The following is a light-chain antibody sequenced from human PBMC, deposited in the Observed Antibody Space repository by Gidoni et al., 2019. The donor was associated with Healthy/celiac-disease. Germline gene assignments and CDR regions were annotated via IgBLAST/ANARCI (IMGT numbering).Light chain of an antibody. CDR1: QDISNY. J-gene: IGKJ4*01. V-gene: IGKV1-33*01. CDR2: DAS. CDR3: QQYDNLPRT. Sequence: DIKMLQYPSSLSASVADRVTITCQASQDISNYLNWYQQKPGKAPKLLIYDASNLETGIPSRFSGSGSGTDFTFTISSLQPEDIATYYCQQYDNLPRTFGGETRVEIK.